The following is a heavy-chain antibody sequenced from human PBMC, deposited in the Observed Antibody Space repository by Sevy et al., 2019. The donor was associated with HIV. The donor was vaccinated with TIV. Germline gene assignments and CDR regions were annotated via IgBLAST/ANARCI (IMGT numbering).Heavy chain of an antibody. J-gene: IGHJ4*02. CDR3: STHAGIAAAGRAFVY. Sequence: GGSLRLSCAASGFTFSDHYMEWVRQAPGKGLEWVGRTRNKADGYTTEYAASVKGRFTISRDDSENSLYLQMNSLKTEDTAVYYSSTHAGIAAAGRAFVYWGQGALVTVSS. V-gene: IGHV3-72*01. CDR1: GFTFSDHY. CDR2: TRNKADGYTT. D-gene: IGHD6-13*01.